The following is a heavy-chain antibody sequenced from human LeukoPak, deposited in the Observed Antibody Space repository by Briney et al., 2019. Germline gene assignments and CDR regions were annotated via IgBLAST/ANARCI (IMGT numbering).Heavy chain of an antibody. Sequence: GGSLRLSCAASGFTFSNYWMHWVRQAPEKGLVWVARSNSDGRITNYADSVKGRFTISRDNAKNTLYLQMNSLGAEDTAVYYCARGLVEMATLAYLDYWGQGTLVTVSS. J-gene: IGHJ4*02. D-gene: IGHD5-24*01. CDR1: GFTFSNYW. CDR3: ARGLVEMATLAYLDY. V-gene: IGHV3-74*01. CDR2: SNSDGRIT.